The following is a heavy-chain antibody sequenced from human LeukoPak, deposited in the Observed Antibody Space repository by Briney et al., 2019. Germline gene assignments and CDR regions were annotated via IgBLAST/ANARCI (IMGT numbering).Heavy chain of an antibody. CDR2: IYGTGST. V-gene: IGHV4-38-2*01. D-gene: IGHD3-16*01. CDR3: ARYDSRGSASARFDY. J-gene: IGHJ4*02. CDR1: GYSLGKNYY. Sequence: SETLSLTCAVSGYSLGKNYYWGWIRQPPGKGLEWIGRIYGTGSTSYNPSLMNRVTMSVDTSKNHFSLKLTSVTAADTAVYYCARYDSRGSASARFDYWGQGIPVTISS.